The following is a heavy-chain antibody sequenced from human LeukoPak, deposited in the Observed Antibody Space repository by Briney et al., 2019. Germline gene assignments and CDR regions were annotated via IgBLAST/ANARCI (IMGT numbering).Heavy chain of an antibody. J-gene: IGHJ4*02. CDR2: ISSSSSYI. D-gene: IGHD2-2*01. CDR3: ARVPYCSSTSCSHEYYFDY. V-gene: IGHV3-21*01. CDR1: GFTFSSYS. Sequence: GGSLRLSCAASGFTFSSYSMNWVRQAPGKGLEWVSSISSSSSYIYYADSVKGRFTISRDNAKNSLYLQMNSLRAEDTAVYYCARVPYCSSTSCSHEYYFDYWGQGTLVTVSS.